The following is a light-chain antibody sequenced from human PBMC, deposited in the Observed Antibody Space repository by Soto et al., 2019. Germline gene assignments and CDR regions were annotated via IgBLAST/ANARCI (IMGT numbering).Light chain of an antibody. V-gene: IGKV3-11*01. CDR2: DAS. CDR1: QSFTGN. J-gene: IGKJ4*01. CDR3: QHRSSWPLT. Sequence: EIVLTQSPATLSFPPGKRATPSSRPSQSFTGNLAWYQQKPGQAPRLLIYDASIRATGIPARFSGGGSGTDFTLTISSLEPEDFAVYYCQHRSSWPLTFGGGTKVEIK.